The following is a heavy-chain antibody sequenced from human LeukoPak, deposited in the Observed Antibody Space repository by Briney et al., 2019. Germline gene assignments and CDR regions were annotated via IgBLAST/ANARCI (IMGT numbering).Heavy chain of an antibody. CDR1: GFTFSSYA. CDR3: ARDFIATGGSSSIYNWFDP. J-gene: IGHJ5*02. V-gene: IGHV3-23*01. D-gene: IGHD6-13*01. Sequence: GGSLRLSCAASGFTFSSYAMSWVRQAPGKGLEWVSAISGSGGSTYYADSVKGRFTISRDNSKNTLYLQMNSLRDEDTAVYYCARDFIATGGSSSIYNWFDPWGQGTLVTVSS. CDR2: ISGSGGST.